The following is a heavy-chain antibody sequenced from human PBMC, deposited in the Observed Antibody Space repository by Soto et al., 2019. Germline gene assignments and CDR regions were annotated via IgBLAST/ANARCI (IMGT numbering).Heavy chain of an antibody. V-gene: IGHV3-74*01. Sequence: DGSLSLSCAAFGFTVSSNYMSWVRQAPGKGLVRVSRNKSDGSSTSYADSMKGRFTISRDNAKNTLYLQMNSLRAEDTAVYYCARDQAYGMDVWGQGTTVTVSS. CDR2: NKSDGSST. CDR3: ARDQAYGMDV. J-gene: IGHJ6*02. CDR1: GFTVSSNY.